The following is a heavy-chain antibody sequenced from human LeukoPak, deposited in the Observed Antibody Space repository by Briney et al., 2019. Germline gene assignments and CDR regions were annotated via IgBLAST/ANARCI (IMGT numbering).Heavy chain of an antibody. CDR3: ARDAALYYYDSSGYRTSDAFDI. D-gene: IGHD3-22*01. V-gene: IGHV4-4*07. CDR1: GGSISSYY. CDR2: IYTSGST. J-gene: IGHJ3*02. Sequence: SSETLSLTCTVSGGSISSYYWSWIRQPAGKGLEWIGRIYTSGSTNYNPSLKSRVTVSVDTSKNQFSLKLSSVTAADTAVYYCARDAALYYYDSSGYRTSDAFDIWGQGTMVTVSS.